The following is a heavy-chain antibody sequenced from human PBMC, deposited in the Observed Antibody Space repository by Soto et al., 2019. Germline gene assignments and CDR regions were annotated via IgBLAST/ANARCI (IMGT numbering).Heavy chain of an antibody. CDR2: VSSTGSP. V-gene: IGHV4-39*01. CDR1: GGSITNDDYY. CDR3: ARHMARVLIANPYWFDT. Sequence: QLHLQESGPGLVKPSETLSLICTVSGGSITNDDYYWAWIRQAPGKGLEWIASVSSTGSPYYNPSLKTRVTVSLGTSKSQVSLRLMSVTATDTAIYYCARHMARVLIANPYWFDTWGQGTLVTVSS. D-gene: IGHD3-10*01. J-gene: IGHJ5*02.